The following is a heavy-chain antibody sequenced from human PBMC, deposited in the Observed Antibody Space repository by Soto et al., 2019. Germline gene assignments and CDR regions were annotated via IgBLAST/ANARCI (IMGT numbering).Heavy chain of an antibody. D-gene: IGHD2-2*01. CDR1: GFTFSNAW. J-gene: IGHJ4*02. Sequence: PGGSLRLSCAASGFTFSNAWMTWVRQAPGKGLEWVGRIKSKTEGGTTDYAAAVKGRFTISRDDSKTTLYLQMNSLKTEDIAVYYFSTGGPPSYQWGQGTLVTVSS. CDR3: STGGPPSYQ. V-gene: IGHV3-15*01. CDR2: IKSKTEGGTT.